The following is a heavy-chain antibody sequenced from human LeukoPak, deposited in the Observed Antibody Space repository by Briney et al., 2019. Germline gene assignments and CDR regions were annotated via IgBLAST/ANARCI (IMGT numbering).Heavy chain of an antibody. J-gene: IGHJ6*02. CDR2: ISDSGGST. Sequence: PGGSLRLSCAASGFTFSNYAMSWVRQAPGKGLEWVSTISDSGGSTYYADSVKGRFTISRDNSKNTLYLQMSSLRAEDTAIHYCAKVPYSDYGSGMPPFMDVWGQGTTVAVSS. V-gene: IGHV3-23*01. CDR3: AKVPYSDYGSGMPPFMDV. CDR1: GFTFSNYA. D-gene: IGHD3-10*01.